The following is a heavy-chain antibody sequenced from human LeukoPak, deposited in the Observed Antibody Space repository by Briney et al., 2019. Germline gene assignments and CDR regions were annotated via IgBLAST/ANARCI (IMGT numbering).Heavy chain of an antibody. CDR3: AATRGDYFDY. Sequence: SETLSLTCTVSGGSISSYYWSWIRQPPGKGLEWIGYIYYSGSTNYNPSLKSRVTISVDTSKNQFSLKLSSVTAADTAVYYCAATRGDYFDYWGQGTLVTVSS. J-gene: IGHJ4*02. CDR1: GGSISSYY. V-gene: IGHV4-59*01. CDR2: IYYSGST.